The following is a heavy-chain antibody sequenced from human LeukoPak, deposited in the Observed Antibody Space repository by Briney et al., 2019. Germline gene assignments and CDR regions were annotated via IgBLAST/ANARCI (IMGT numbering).Heavy chain of an antibody. CDR2: INPNSGGT. CDR1: GYTFTGYY. D-gene: IGHD2-8*01. Sequence: GASVKVSCKASGYTFTGYYMHWVRQAPGQGLEWMGWINPNSGGTNYAQKFQGRVTMTRGTSISTAYMELSRLRSDDTAVYYCARVSVVMVYAIDYWGQGTLVTVSS. CDR3: ARVSVVMVYAIDY. V-gene: IGHV1-2*02. J-gene: IGHJ4*02.